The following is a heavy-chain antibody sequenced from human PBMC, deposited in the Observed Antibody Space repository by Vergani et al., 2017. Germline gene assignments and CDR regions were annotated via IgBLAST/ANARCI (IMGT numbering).Heavy chain of an antibody. CDR3: AGPQGTSAYYYGGFDY. D-gene: IGHD3-22*01. CDR1: GFTFSTYA. Sequence: EVQLLESGGGLVQPGGSLRLSCSASGFTFSTYAMTWVRHAPGKGLEWVSTISSDGGSTYYADSVKGRFTISRDNSKNTLSLQMNSLTAVDTAIYYCAGPQGTSAYYYGGFDYWGQGILVTVSS. J-gene: IGHJ4*02. CDR2: ISSDGGST. V-gene: IGHV3-23*01.